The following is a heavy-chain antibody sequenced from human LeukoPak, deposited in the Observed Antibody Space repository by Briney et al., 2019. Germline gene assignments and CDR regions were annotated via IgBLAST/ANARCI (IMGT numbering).Heavy chain of an antibody. CDR2: INSDGSWT. CDR1: GNYW. V-gene: IGHV3-74*01. Sequence: GGSLRLSCAASGNYWMHWVRRAPGKGLVWVSHINSDGSWTSYADSVKGRFTISKDNAKDTVYLQMNSLRAEDTAVYYCVSFYETYWGRGTLVTVSS. D-gene: IGHD2/OR15-2a*01. J-gene: IGHJ4*02. CDR3: VSFYETY.